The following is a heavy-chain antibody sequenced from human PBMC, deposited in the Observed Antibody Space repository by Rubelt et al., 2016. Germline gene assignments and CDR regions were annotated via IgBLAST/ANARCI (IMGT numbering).Heavy chain of an antibody. J-gene: IGHJ4*02. V-gene: IGHV3-48*04. CDR2: INWNSGSI. CDR1: GFSVSSKY. CDR3: ARGYGYVDY. Sequence: EVQLVESGGGLVQPGGSLRLSCAASGFSVSSKYTAWVRQAPGKGLEWVSGINWNSGSIGYADSVKGRFTISRDNAKTSVYLQMNSLGAEDTAVYYCARGYGYVDYWGQGTLVTVSS. D-gene: IGHD5-18*01.